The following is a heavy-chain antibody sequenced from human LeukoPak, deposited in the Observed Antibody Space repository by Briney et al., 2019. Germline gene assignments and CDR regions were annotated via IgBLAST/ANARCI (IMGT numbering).Heavy chain of an antibody. CDR1: GLTFSNYW. J-gene: IGHJ4*02. V-gene: IGHV3-74*01. CDR2: INSDGSSI. Sequence: GGSLRLSCAASGLTFSNYWMYWVRQAPGKGLVWVSRINSDGSSINYADSVKGRFTISRDNAKNTVYLHMNSLRAEDTAMYYCGSDLRSGYWGQGTLVTVSS. CDR3: GSDLRSGY.